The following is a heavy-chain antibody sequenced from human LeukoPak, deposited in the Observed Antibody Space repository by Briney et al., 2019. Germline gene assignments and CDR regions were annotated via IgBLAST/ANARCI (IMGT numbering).Heavy chain of an antibody. D-gene: IGHD5-12*01. V-gene: IGHV3-30*18. J-gene: IGHJ4*02. CDR1: GFTFSSHG. CDR2: ISYDGSNK. Sequence: GGSLRLSCAASGFTFSSHGMYWVRQAPGKGLEWVAVISYDGSNKYYADSVKGRFTISRDNSKNTLYLQMNSLRAEDTAVYHCAKDTRYDYYFDYWGQGTLVTVSS. CDR3: AKDTRYDYYFDY.